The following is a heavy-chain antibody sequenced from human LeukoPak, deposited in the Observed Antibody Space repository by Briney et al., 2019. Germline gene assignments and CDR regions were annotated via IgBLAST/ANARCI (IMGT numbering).Heavy chain of an antibody. CDR2: TYYRSKWYN. CDR1: GDSVSRNTAA. Sequence: SQTLSLTCAISGDSVSRNTAAWNWIRQSPSRGLEWLGRTYYRSKWYNDYAVSVRSRITINPDTSKNQFSLQLNSVTPEDTAVYFCARDGWPAFDYWGQGTLVTVPS. J-gene: IGHJ4*02. V-gene: IGHV6-1*01. CDR3: ARDGWPAFDY. D-gene: IGHD2-15*01.